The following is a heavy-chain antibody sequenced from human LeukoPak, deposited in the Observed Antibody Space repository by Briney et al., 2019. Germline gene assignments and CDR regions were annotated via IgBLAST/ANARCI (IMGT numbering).Heavy chain of an antibody. V-gene: IGHV1-18*01. Sequence: ASVKVSCKASGYTFTSYGISWVRQAPGQGLEWMGWISAYNGNTNYAQKLQGRVTMTTDTSTSTVYMELSSLRSEDTAVYYCARNVGTGAKDSWGQGTLVTVSS. D-gene: IGHD2-8*02. CDR3: ARNVGTGAKDS. CDR2: ISAYNGNT. J-gene: IGHJ4*02. CDR1: GYTFTSYG.